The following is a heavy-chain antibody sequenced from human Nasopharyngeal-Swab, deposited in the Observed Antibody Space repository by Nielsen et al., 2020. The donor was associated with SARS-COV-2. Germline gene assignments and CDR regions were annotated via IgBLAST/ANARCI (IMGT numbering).Heavy chain of an antibody. V-gene: IGHV3-33*06. CDR3: ANTRGSMRTPDFDY. Sequence: WIRQPPGKGLEWVAVIWYDGSNKYYADSVKGRFTISRDNSKNTLYLQMNSLRAEDTAVYYCANTRGSMRTPDFDYWGQGTLVTVSS. CDR2: IWYDGSNK. D-gene: IGHD2/OR15-2a*01. J-gene: IGHJ4*02.